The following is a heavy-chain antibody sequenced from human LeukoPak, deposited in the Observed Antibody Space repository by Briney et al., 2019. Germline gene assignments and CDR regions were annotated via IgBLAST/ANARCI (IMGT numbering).Heavy chain of an antibody. CDR2: IRYDKSII. CDR1: GFTFSSYG. V-gene: IGHV3-30*02. J-gene: IGHJ4*02. CDR3: AKSLGTAMVRGVMDY. D-gene: IGHD3-10*01. Sequence: PGGSLRLSCAASGFTFSSYGMHWVRQAPGKGLEWVAFIRYDKSIIYYADSVKGRFTISRDNSKNTLYLHMNSLRAEDTAVFHCAKSLGTAMVRGVMDYWGQGTPVTVSS.